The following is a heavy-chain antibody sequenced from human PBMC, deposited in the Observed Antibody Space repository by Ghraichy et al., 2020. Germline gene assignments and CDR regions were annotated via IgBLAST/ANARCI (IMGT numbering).Heavy chain of an antibody. CDR3: AGEGSSLKHFDL. Sequence: ASVKVSCKASGYTFTSNYMHWVRQAPGQGLDYMGLINLSDDSIDYAQKFQGRVTMTRDSSTSTVYMELSSLTSEDTAVYYCAGEGSSLKHFDLWGRGTLVTVSS. J-gene: IGHJ2*01. CDR1: GYTFTSNY. D-gene: IGHD6-13*01. V-gene: IGHV1-46*01. CDR2: INLSDDSI.